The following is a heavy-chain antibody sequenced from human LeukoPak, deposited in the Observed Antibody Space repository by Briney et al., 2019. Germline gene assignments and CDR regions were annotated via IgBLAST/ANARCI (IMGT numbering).Heavy chain of an antibody. CDR1: GFTFGDYA. CDR3: TRTVRQRVSKYYFDY. D-gene: IGHD6-13*01. V-gene: IGHV3-49*04. J-gene: IGHJ4*02. Sequence: GRSLRLSCTASGFTFGDYAMSWVRQAPGKGLEWVGFIRGKAYGGTTEYAASVKGRFTISRDDSKSIAYLQMNSLKTEDTAVYYCTRTVRQRVSKYYFDYWGQGTLVTVSS. CDR2: IRGKAYGGTT.